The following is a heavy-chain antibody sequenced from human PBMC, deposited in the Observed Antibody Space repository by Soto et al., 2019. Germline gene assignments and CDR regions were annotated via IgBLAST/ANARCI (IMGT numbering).Heavy chain of an antibody. CDR3: GRGRSGQIVVFY. D-gene: IGHD1-26*01. V-gene: IGHV1-2*02. Sequence: GASVTVSCKASVYTFTGHYIHWVRQAPQQVPEWMGEIGPESGATRYAQKFQGRVTMTMDTSITTVYMELKNLSPDDTAVYYCGRGRSGQIVVFYWGQGTPVTVSS. CDR1: VYTFTGHY. CDR2: IGPESGAT. J-gene: IGHJ4*02.